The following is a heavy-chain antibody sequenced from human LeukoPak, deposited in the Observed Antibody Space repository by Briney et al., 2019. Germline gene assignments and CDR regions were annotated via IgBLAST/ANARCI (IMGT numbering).Heavy chain of an antibody. CDR2: IYYSGST. CDR3: ARRRVVGRLYYYDSSGYYLDY. V-gene: IGHV4-39*01. Sequence: SETLSLTCTVSGGSISSSSYYRGWIRQPPGKGLGWIGSIYYSGSTYYNPSLKSRVTISVDTSKNQFSLKLSSVTAADTAVYYCARRRVVGRLYYYDSSGYYLDYWGQGTLVTVSS. CDR1: GGSISSSSYY. J-gene: IGHJ4*02. D-gene: IGHD3-22*01.